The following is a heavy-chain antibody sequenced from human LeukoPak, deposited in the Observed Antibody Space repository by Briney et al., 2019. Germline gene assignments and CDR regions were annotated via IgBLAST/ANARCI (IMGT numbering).Heavy chain of an antibody. V-gene: IGHV1-46*03. CDR2: INPSAGRT. CDR3: ARSRGFSGYDYVDH. Sequence: ASVKVSCKSSGYTFTKYYMHWVRQAPGQGVEWMGIINPSAGRTTYAQKFQGRVSVTRDTSRSTVYMELSSVTSEDTAVYYCARSRGFSGYDYVDHWGQGTLVTVSS. CDR1: GYTFTKYY. D-gene: IGHD5-12*01. J-gene: IGHJ4*02.